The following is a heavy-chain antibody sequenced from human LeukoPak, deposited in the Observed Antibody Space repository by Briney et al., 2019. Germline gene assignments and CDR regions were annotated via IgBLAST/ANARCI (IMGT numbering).Heavy chain of an antibody. CDR2: INHSGST. CDR1: GGSFSGYY. CDR3: AREDPQTTVPEGMDV. J-gene: IGHJ6*02. D-gene: IGHD4-17*01. V-gene: IGHV4-34*01. Sequence: PSETLSLTCAVYGGSFSGYYWSWIRHPPGKGLEWIGEINHSGSTNYNPSLKSRVTISVDTSKNQFSLKLSSVTAADTAVYYCAREDPQTTVPEGMDVWGQGTTVTVSS.